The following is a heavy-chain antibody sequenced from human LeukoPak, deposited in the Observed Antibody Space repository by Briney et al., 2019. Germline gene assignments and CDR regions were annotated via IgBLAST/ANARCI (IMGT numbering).Heavy chain of an antibody. D-gene: IGHD2-2*01. CDR3: AKDALIYCSSTSCALYFDY. J-gene: IGHJ4*02. CDR1: GFTFSSYS. V-gene: IGHV3-21*01. CDR2: ISSSSSYI. Sequence: GGSLRLSCAASGFTFSSYSMNWVRQAPGKGLEWVSSISSSSSYIYYADSVKGRFTISRDNSKNTLYLQMNSLRAEDTAVYYCAKDALIYCSSTSCALYFDYWGQGTLVTVSS.